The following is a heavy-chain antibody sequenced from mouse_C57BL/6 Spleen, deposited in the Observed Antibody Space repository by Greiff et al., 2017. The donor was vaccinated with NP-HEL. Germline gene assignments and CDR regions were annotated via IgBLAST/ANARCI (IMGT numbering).Heavy chain of an antibody. CDR2: IYPRSGNT. V-gene: IGHV1-81*01. Sequence: VQGVESGAELARPGASVKLSCKASGYTFTSYGISWVKQRTGQGLEWIGEIYPRSGNTYYNEKFKGKATLTADKSSSTAYMELRSLTSEDSAVYFCARWAIYYDYDGYWGQGTTLTVSS. J-gene: IGHJ2*01. CDR1: GYTFTSYG. CDR3: ARWAIYYDYDGY. D-gene: IGHD2-4*01.